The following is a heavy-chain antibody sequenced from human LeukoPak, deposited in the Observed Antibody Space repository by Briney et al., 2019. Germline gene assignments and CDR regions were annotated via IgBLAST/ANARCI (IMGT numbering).Heavy chain of an antibody. CDR2: INPSGGTT. Sequence: GASVKVSCKASGYTFTSYYLHWVRQAPGQGLEWMGIINPSGGTTSYAQNFQGRLTMTRDTSTSTVHMELSSLRSEDTAVYYCARGRGSIGLLGEFDYWGQGTLVTVSS. CDR3: ARGRGSIGLLGEFDY. V-gene: IGHV1-46*01. D-gene: IGHD3-22*01. J-gene: IGHJ4*02. CDR1: GYTFTSYY.